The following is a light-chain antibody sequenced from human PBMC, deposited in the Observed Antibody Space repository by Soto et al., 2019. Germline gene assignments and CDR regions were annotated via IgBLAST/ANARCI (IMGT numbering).Light chain of an antibody. V-gene: IGKV1-16*01. Sequence: DIQMTQSPSSLSASVGDRVTLTCRASQGITDRLTWFQQKPGKAPKSLIYDASTLQYGVPSRFSGGGSGTEFTLTISSLQPEDSATYYCQQYGNYPYTFGLGTKLEIK. CDR3: QQYGNYPYT. CDR1: QGITDR. CDR2: DAS. J-gene: IGKJ2*01.